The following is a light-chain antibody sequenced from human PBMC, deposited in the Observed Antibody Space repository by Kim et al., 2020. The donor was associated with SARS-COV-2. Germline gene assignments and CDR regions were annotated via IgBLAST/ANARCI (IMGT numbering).Light chain of an antibody. CDR1: QSISNNY. CDR2: HAS. V-gene: IGKV3-20*01. CDR3: QQYGSSVLT. Sequence: EIVLTQSPGTLSLSPGEGATLSCRASQSISNNYLAWYQQKPGQAPRLLIYHASSRATGIPDRFSGSGSGTDFTLTISRLEPEDFAVYYSQQYGSSVLTFGGGTEVEIK. J-gene: IGKJ4*01.